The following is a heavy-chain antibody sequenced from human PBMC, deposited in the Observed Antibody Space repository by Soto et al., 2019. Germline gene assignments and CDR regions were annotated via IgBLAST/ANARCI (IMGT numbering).Heavy chain of an antibody. J-gene: IGHJ5*02. CDR2: IYYSGST. CDR3: ARHEIYYGSGSPVNFPEHKNWFDP. D-gene: IGHD3-10*01. Sequence: SETLSLTCTVSVGSISSYYWSWIRQPPGKGLEWIGYIYYSGSTNYNPSLKSRVTISVDTSKNQFSLKLSSVTAADTAVYYCARHEIYYGSGSPVNFPEHKNWFDPWGQGTLVTVSS. V-gene: IGHV4-59*08. CDR1: VGSISSYY.